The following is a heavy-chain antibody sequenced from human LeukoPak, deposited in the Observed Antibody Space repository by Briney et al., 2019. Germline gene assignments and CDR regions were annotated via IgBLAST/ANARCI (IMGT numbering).Heavy chain of an antibody. D-gene: IGHD2-15*01. V-gene: IGHV4-31*03. J-gene: IGHJ4*02. CDR2: IRYSQSA. Sequence: SETLSLTCTVSGGSISSGDYYWTWIRQHPGKGLEWIGYIRYSQSAYSNPSVKSRVTISLDPSDNQFALTLTSVTAAGTAICVCSRGGPSRSQHLWGQGTLVTVSS. CDR3: SRGGPSRSQHL. CDR1: GGSISSGDYY.